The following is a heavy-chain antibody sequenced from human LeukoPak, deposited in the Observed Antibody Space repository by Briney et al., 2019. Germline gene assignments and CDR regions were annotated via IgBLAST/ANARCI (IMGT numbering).Heavy chain of an antibody. CDR2: IKQDGSDK. Sequence: GGSLRLSCAASGFTFSSYWMSWVRQAPGKGLEWVANIKQDGSDKYYVDSVRGRFTISRDNAKNSLYLQINSLRAEDTAVYYCARKTVVGSYFDYWGQGTPVTVSS. D-gene: IGHD4-23*01. CDR3: ARKTVVGSYFDY. CDR1: GFTFSSYW. V-gene: IGHV3-7*03. J-gene: IGHJ4*02.